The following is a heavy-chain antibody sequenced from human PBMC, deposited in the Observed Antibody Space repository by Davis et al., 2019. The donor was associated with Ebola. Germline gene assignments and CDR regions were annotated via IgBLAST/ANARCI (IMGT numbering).Heavy chain of an antibody. CDR3: ARGPLPELRPDYYFES. CDR2: INSDGSST. D-gene: IGHD3-10*01. Sequence: GESLKISCAASGFTFSSYWMHWVRQAPGKGLVWVSRINSDGSSTSYADSVKGRFTISRDNAKNTLYLQMNSLRAEDTAVYYCARGPLPELRPDYYFESWGQGTLVTVSS. J-gene: IGHJ4*02. CDR1: GFTFSSYW. V-gene: IGHV3-74*01.